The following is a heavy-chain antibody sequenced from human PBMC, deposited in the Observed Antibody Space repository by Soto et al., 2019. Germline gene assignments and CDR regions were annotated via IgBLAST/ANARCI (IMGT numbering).Heavy chain of an antibody. CDR2: IDPSDSYT. CDR3: ARRSTYYDSSGYYYGAFDI. J-gene: IGHJ3*02. V-gene: IGHV5-10-1*01. D-gene: IGHD3-22*01. Sequence: ESLKIPCKSSGDSFTSYWISLMRQMSGKGLEWMGRIDPSDSYTNYSPSFQGHVTISADKSISTAYLQWSSLKASDTAMYYCARRSTYYDSSGYYYGAFDIWGQATMVTVSS. CDR1: GDSFTSYW.